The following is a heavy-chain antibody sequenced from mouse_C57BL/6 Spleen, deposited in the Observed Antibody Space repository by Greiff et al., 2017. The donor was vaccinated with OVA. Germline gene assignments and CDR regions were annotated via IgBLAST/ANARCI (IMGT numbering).Heavy chain of an antibody. Sequence: EVNLVESGEGLVKPGGSLKLSCAASGFTFSSYAMSWVRQTPEKRLEWVAYISSGGDYIYYADTVKGRFTISRDNARNTLYLQMSSLKSEDTAMYYCTRGELGYAMDYWGQGTSVTVSS. J-gene: IGHJ4*01. CDR1: GFTFSSYA. D-gene: IGHD4-1*01. CDR2: ISSGGDYI. CDR3: TRGELGYAMDY. V-gene: IGHV5-9-1*02.